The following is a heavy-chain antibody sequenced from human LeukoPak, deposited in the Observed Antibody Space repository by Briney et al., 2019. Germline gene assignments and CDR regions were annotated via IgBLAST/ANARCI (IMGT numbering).Heavy chain of an antibody. V-gene: IGHV1-46*01. CDR2: INPSGGST. CDR1: GYTFTSYF. D-gene: IGHD5-24*01. CDR3: ARVRDGYNDAYDI. Sequence: ASVKVSCTASGYTFTSYFMHWMRQAPGQGPEWMGIINPSGGSTNYAQNFQGRVTMARDTSTSTVYMELSSLRSEDTAVYYCARVRDGYNDAYDIWGQGTMVTVPS. J-gene: IGHJ3*02.